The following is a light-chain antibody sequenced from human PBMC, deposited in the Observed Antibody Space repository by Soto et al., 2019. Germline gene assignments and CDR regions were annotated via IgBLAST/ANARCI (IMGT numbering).Light chain of an antibody. Sequence: QSALTQPASVSGSPGQSITISCTGSSGDIGDYKYVSWYKQHPGKAPKLMIYDVSNRPSGVSNRFSGSKSGNTASLTISGLHAEDEADYYCSSYTSTNFVIFGGGTKLTVL. CDR1: SGDIGDYKY. V-gene: IGLV2-14*01. J-gene: IGLJ2*01. CDR3: SSYTSTNFVI. CDR2: DVS.